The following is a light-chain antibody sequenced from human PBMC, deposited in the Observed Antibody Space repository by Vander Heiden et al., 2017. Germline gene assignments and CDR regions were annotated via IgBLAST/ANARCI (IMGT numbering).Light chain of an antibody. Sequence: QSALTQPASVSGSPGQSITISCTGTSSDVGTYNLVSWYQQRPGKAPKLMIYEVSKRPSGVSNRFSGSKSGNTASLTISGLQAEDEADYYCSSYAAGSLLFGGGTKLTVL. J-gene: IGLJ2*01. CDR1: SSDVGTYNL. CDR2: EVS. V-gene: IGLV2-23*02. CDR3: SSYAAGSLL.